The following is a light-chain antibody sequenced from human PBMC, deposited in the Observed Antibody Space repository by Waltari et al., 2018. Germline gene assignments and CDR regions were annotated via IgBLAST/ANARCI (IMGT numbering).Light chain of an antibody. CDR1: HDITTY. CDR2: YAT. CDR3: QRGNSNPYN. J-gene: IGKJ2*01. Sequence: DIQMAQSPSSLSASVGDRVTITCRASHDITTYLNWYQQKPGNAPYLLIQYATNFASGVPSRFSGSVSVTEFTLTITSLQPEDFATYYCQRGNSNPYNFAQGTKVEIK. V-gene: IGKV1-39*01.